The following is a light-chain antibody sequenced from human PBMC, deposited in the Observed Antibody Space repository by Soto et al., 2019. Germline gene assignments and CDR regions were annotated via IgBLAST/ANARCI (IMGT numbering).Light chain of an antibody. CDR1: SSNIGAGYD. J-gene: IGLJ1*01. CDR3: QSYDSSLSGNYV. Sequence: QSVLTQPPSVSGAPGQRVTISCTGSSSNIGAGYDVHWYQQLPGTAPKLLIYGNSNRPSGVPDRFSGSKSGTSASLAITGLQAEDEADYYGQSYDSSLSGNYVFGTGKKV. CDR2: GNS. V-gene: IGLV1-40*01.